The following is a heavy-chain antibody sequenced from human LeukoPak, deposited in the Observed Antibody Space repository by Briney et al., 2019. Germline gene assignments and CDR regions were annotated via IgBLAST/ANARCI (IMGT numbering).Heavy chain of an antibody. V-gene: IGHV3-74*01. CDR1: GFTFSSYW. CDR2: INSVGSST. D-gene: IGHD4-17*01. J-gene: IGHJ4*02. Sequence: TGGSLRLSCAASGFTFSSYWMHWVRQAPGKGLVWVSRINSVGSSTSYADSVKGRFTISRDNAKNTLYLQMNSLRAEDTAVYYCARGPGYGDYFDYWGQGTLVTVSS. CDR3: ARGPGYGDYFDY.